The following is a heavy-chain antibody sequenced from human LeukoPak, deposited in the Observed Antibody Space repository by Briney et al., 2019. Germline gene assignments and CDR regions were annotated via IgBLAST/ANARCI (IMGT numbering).Heavy chain of an antibody. D-gene: IGHD6-19*01. CDR3: ARDSSGWYPYNWFDP. Sequence: SETLSLTCTVSGGSISVYYWSWIRQHPGKGLEWIGYIYYSGSTYYNPSLKSRVTISVDTSKNQFSLKLSSVTAADTAVYYCARDSSGWYPYNWFDPWGQGTLVTVSS. CDR2: IYYSGST. V-gene: IGHV4-31*03. CDR1: GGSISVYY. J-gene: IGHJ5*02.